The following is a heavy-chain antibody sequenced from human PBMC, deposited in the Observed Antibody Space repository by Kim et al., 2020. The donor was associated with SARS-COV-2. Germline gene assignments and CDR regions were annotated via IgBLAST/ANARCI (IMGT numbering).Heavy chain of an antibody. D-gene: IGHD3-10*01. CDR3: ARPAGGFGDALDY. J-gene: IGHJ4*02. Sequence: YAQKFQGRVTIIADRSTSTVYMAVRGLRAEDTAVYYCARPAGGFGDALDYWGQGTLVTVSS. V-gene: IGHV1-69*02.